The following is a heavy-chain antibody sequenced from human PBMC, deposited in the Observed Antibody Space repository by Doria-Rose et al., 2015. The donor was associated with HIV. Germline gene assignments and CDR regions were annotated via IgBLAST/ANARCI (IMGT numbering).Heavy chain of an antibody. CDR1: GGSVASGTPY. V-gene: IGHV4-39*01. J-gene: IGHJ5*02. CDR2: IYYGGIT. Sequence: VQLLESGPGLVKPSETLSLTCTVSGGSVASGTPYWDWIRQTPGKGLEWIGTIYYGGITYYNPSLRGRVTISLHTPKNQYPLKLISVTAADAGVYYCAKQAVNWFDPWGQGTLVTVSS. CDR3: AKQAVNWFDP.